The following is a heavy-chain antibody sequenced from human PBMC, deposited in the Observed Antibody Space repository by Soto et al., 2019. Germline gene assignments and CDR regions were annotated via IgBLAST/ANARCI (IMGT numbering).Heavy chain of an antibody. J-gene: IGHJ5*02. CDR2: IYYSGST. D-gene: IGHD3-22*01. V-gene: IGHV4-30-4*01. CDR1: GGSISSGDYY. CDR3: ARGAWLLSYDTNWFDP. Sequence: SETLSLTCTVSGGSISSGDYYWSWIRQPPGKGLEWIGYIYYSGSTYYNPSLKSRVTISVDTSKNQFSLKLSSVTAADTAVYYCARGAWLLSYDTNWFDPWGQGTLVTVSS.